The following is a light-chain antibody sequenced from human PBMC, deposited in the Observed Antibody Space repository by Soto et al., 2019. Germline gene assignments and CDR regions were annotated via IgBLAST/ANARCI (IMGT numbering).Light chain of an antibody. Sequence: ELVLTQYPATLSVSPGERSTLSCRASQSVSSNLAWYQQKPGQSPRLLIYGASTRATGIPARFSGSGSGTEFTLTISSLQSEDFAVYYCQQYNNWPPFGGGTKVDIK. CDR2: GAS. CDR3: QQYNNWPP. V-gene: IGKV3-15*01. CDR1: QSVSSN. J-gene: IGKJ4*01.